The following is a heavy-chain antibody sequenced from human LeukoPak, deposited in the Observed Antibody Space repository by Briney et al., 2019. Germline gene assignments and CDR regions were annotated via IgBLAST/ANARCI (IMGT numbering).Heavy chain of an antibody. CDR2: ISWNSGSI. V-gene: IGHV3-9*01. Sequence: GRSLRLSGAASGFTFDDYAMHWVRQAPGKGLEWVSGISWNSGSIGYADSVKGRFTISRDNAKNSLYLQMNSLRAEDTALYYCARSLQWLGDFDYWGQGTLVTVSS. CDR3: ARSLQWLGDFDY. D-gene: IGHD6-19*01. J-gene: IGHJ4*02. CDR1: GFTFDDYA.